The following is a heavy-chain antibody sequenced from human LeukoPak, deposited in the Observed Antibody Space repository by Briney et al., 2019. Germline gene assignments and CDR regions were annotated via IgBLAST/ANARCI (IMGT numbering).Heavy chain of an antibody. V-gene: IGHV3-74*01. Sequence: QPGGSLRLSCAASGFTFSDYYIHWVRQAPGKGLVWVSRINSDGTGTTYADSVKGRFTISRDNAKNTLFLQMNSLRAEDTAVYYCVRVPYWGQGTLVTVSS. CDR1: GFTFSDYY. CDR3: VRVPY. J-gene: IGHJ4*02. CDR2: INSDGTGT.